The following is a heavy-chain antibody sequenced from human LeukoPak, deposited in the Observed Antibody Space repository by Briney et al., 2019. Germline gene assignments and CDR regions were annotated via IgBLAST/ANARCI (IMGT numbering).Heavy chain of an antibody. D-gene: IGHD2-21*02. CDR2: INPNSGDT. CDR1: GYTFTGYH. Sequence: ASVKVSCKASGYTFTGYHMHWVRQAPGQGLEWMGRINPNSGDTNYAQKFQGRVTITADESTSTAYMELSSLRSEDTAVYYCARAPYCGGDCYSRYFDYWGQGTLVTVSS. CDR3: ARAPYCGGDCYSRYFDY. V-gene: IGHV1-2*06. J-gene: IGHJ4*02.